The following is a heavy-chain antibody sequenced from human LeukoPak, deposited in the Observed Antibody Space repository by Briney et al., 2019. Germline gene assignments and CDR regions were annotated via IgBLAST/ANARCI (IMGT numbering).Heavy chain of an antibody. Sequence: GGSLRLSCAASGFTFDDYAMHWVRQAPGKGLEWVSGISWNSGSIGYADSVKGRFTISRDNAKNSLYLQMNSLRAEDTALYYCAKDALYYYDSSGYHDYWGQGTLVTVSS. CDR2: ISWNSGSI. CDR3: AKDALYYYDSSGYHDY. D-gene: IGHD3-22*01. J-gene: IGHJ4*02. CDR1: GFTFDDYA. V-gene: IGHV3-9*01.